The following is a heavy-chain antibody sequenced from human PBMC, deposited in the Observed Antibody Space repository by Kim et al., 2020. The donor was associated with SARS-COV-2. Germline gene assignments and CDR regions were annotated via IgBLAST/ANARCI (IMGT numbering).Heavy chain of an antibody. CDR2: IYYSGST. Sequence: SETPSLTCTVSGGSISSSSYYWGWIRQPPGKGLEWIGSIYYSGSTYYNPSLKSRVTISVDTSKNQFSLKLSSVTAADTAVYYCARHTYSSGFYGLVGYWGQGTLVTVSS. D-gene: IGHD6-19*01. J-gene: IGHJ4*02. V-gene: IGHV4-39*01. CDR3: ARHTYSSGFYGLVGY. CDR1: GGSISSSSYY.